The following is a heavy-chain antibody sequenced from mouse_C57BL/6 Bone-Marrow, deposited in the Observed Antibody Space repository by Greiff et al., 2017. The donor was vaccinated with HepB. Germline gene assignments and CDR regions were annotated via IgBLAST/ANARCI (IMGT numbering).Heavy chain of an antibody. V-gene: IGHV1-64*01. J-gene: IGHJ2*01. Sequence: QVQLQQPGAELVKPGASVKLSCKASGYTFTSYWMHWVKQRPGQGLEWIGMIHPNSGSTNYKAKFKSKATLTVDKSSSTAYMQLSSLTSEDSAVYYCARRRKYACYYFDYWGQGTTLTVSS. CDR3: ARRRKYACYYFDY. CDR1: GYTFTSYW. D-gene: IGHD5-1-1*01. CDR2: IHPNSGST.